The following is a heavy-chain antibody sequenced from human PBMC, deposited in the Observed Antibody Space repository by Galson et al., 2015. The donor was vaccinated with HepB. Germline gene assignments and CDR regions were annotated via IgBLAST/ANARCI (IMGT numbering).Heavy chain of an antibody. CDR2: ISGTGSRT. CDR1: GFIFGSYA. Sequence: SLRLSCAASGFIFGSYAMSWVRQAPGKGLEWVSSISGTGSRTEYADSVKGRFTISRDNSRKTLYLQMNSLRAEDTAVYYCTKNSLGHSSSWFDYWGQGTLVTVSS. J-gene: IGHJ4*02. V-gene: IGHV3-23*01. D-gene: IGHD6-13*01. CDR3: TKNSLGHSSSWFDY.